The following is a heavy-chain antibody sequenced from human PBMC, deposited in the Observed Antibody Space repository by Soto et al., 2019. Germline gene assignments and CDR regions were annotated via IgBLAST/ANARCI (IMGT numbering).Heavy chain of an antibody. CDR1: GFTFSSYA. V-gene: IGHV3-23*01. D-gene: IGHD3-10*01. CDR3: AKETGSGSYSQGLFDY. Sequence: GGSLRLSCAASGFTFSSYAMSWVRQAPGKGLEWVSAIGGSGGSTYYADSVKGRFTISRDNSKNTLYLQMNSLRAQDTAVYYCAKETGSGSYSQGLFDYWGQGTLVTVSS. J-gene: IGHJ4*02. CDR2: IGGSGGST.